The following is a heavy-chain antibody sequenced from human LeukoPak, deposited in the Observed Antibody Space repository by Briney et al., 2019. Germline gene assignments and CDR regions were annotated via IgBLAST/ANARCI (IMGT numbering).Heavy chain of an antibody. D-gene: IGHD2-2*01. Sequence: ASVKVSCKVSGYTFTSYDINWVRQATGQGLGWMGWMNPNSGNTGYAQKFQGRVTITRNTSISTAYMELSSLRSEDTAVYYCARGLGHLYCSSTNCFGYWGQGTLVTVSS. J-gene: IGHJ4*02. CDR3: ARGLGHLYCSSTNCFGY. CDR2: MNPNSGNT. V-gene: IGHV1-8*03. CDR1: GYTFTSYD.